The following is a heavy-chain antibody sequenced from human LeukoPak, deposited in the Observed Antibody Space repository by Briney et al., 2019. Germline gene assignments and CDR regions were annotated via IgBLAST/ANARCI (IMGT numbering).Heavy chain of an antibody. V-gene: IGHV3-53*01. D-gene: IGHD1-14*01. CDR1: GFTFSSYA. CDR2: IYSGGST. Sequence: GGSLRLSCAASGFTFSSYAMSWVRQAPGKGLEWVSVIYSGGSTYYADSVKGRFTISRDNSKNTLYLQMNSLRAEDTAVYYCARAEPYYGMDVWGQGTTVTVSS. CDR3: ARAEPYYGMDV. J-gene: IGHJ6*02.